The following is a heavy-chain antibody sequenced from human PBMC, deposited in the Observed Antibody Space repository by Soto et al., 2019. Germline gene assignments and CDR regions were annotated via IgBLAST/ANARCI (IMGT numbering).Heavy chain of an antibody. Sequence: SETLSLTCTVSGGSINTFYWSWVRQPAGKGLEWIGRIFSSVSTSFNPSLESRVAMSVDTSKNHFSLNLSSVTAADMAVYYCARDGSYSAYNFEHGIKLWFFDFWGQGARVIVSS. CDR2: IFSSVST. CDR1: GGSINTFY. V-gene: IGHV4-4*07. CDR3: ARDGSYSAYNFEHGIKLWFFDF. D-gene: IGHD5-12*01. J-gene: IGHJ4*02.